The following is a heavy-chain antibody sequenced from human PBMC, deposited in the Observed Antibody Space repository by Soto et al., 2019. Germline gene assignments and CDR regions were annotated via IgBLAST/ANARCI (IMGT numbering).Heavy chain of an antibody. CDR3: ATFGEDILTGYRFDP. J-gene: IGHJ5*02. V-gene: IGHV4-31*03. CDR1: GGSISSGGYY. CDR2: IYYSGST. Sequence: SETLSLTCTVSGGSISSGGYYWSWIRQHPGKGLEWIGYIYYSGSTYYNPSLKSRVTISVDTSKNQFSLKLSSVTAADTAVYYCATFGEDILTGYRFDPWGQGTLVTVSS. D-gene: IGHD3-9*01.